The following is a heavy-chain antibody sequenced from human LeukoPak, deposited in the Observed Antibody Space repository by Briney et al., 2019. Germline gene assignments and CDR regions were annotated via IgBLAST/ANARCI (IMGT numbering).Heavy chain of an antibody. CDR1: GFTFSSYA. Sequence: GGSLRLSCAASGFTFSSYAMHWVRQAPGTGLEWVAVISYDGSNKYYADSVKGRVTISRDNSKNTLYLQMNSLRAEDTAVYYCAKLIAAAGAFDYWGQGTLVTVSS. CDR2: ISYDGSNK. D-gene: IGHD6-13*01. CDR3: AKLIAAAGAFDY. J-gene: IGHJ4*02. V-gene: IGHV3-30*04.